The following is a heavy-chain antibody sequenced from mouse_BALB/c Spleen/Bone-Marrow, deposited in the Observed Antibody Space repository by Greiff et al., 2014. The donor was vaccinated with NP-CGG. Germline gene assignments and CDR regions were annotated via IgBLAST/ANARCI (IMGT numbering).Heavy chain of an antibody. D-gene: IGHD2-4*01. CDR3: AREKGITFAY. J-gene: IGHJ3*01. CDR1: GYTFTSYT. CDR2: INPSSGYT. Sequence: QVQLKQSGAELARPGASVKMSCKASGYTFTSYTMHWVKRRPGQGLEWIGYINPSSGYTNYNQKFKDKATLTADKSSSTAYMQLSSLTSEDSAVYYCAREKGITFAYWGQGTLVTVSA. V-gene: IGHV1-4*01.